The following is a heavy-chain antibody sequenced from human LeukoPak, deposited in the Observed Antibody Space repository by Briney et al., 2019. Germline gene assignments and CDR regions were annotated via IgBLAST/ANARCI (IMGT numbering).Heavy chain of an antibody. J-gene: IGHJ4*02. CDR1: GFTFSSYW. CDR2: IKGDGSSA. D-gene: IGHD5-18*01. CDR3: ARDGYSFGHDFDY. V-gene: IGHV3-74*01. Sequence: GGSLRLSCAASGFTFSSYWMHWVRHTPGKGLVWVSRIKGDGSSASYADSVKGRFTISRDNAKNTLYLQMNSLRAEDTAVYYCARDGYSFGHDFDYWGQGTLVTVSS.